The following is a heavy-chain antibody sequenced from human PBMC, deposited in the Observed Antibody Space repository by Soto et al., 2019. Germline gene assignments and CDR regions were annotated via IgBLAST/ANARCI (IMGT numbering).Heavy chain of an antibody. CDR2: VIPLLDAS. Sequence: QVQLVQSGAEVNKPGSSVKISCTASGDTFNDRPFTWVRRAPGQGLEWMGRVIPLLDASNYAEKFQDRVTITADKSTNTAYMELSGLKSEDSAIYYCASGKTQMTQDRMGFYYYMDVWGKGTTVTVSS. CDR3: ASGKTQMTQDRMGFYYYMDV. J-gene: IGHJ6*03. D-gene: IGHD1-26*01. CDR1: GDTFNDRP. V-gene: IGHV1-69*08.